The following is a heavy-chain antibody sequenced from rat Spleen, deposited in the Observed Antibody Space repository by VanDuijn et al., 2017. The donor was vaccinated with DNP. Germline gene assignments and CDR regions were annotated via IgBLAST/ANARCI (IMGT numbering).Heavy chain of an antibody. J-gene: IGHJ3*01. V-gene: IGHV5S10*01. D-gene: IGHD1-7*01. CDR2: IIYDGSST. Sequence: EVQLVESGGGLVQPGNSLKLSCAASGFTFGDYAMAWVRQSPKKGLEWVATIIYDGSSTYYRDSVRGRFTISRDYARSTLYLQMDSRRSEDTATYYCATSSYYGYDYGFGYWGQGTLVTVSS. CDR1: GFTFGDYA. CDR3: ATSSYYGYDYGFGY.